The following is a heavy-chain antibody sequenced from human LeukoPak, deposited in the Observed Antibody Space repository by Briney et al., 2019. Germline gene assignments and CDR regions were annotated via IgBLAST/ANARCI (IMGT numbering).Heavy chain of an antibody. Sequence: GASVRVSCKASGYTFTSYYMHWVRQAPGQGLEWMGIINXXXXSTSYAQKFQGRVTMTRDTSTSTVYMELRSLRSEDTAVYYRAXXXPXXXXWSGXXXXFYFDYWGQGTLVTVSS. CDR1: GYTFTSYY. V-gene: IGHV1-46*01. J-gene: IGHJ4*02. D-gene: IGHD3-3*01. CDR3: AXXXPXXXXWSGXXXXFYFDY. CDR2: INXXXXST.